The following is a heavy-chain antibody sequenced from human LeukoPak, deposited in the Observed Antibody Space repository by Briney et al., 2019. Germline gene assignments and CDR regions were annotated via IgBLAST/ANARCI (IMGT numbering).Heavy chain of an antibody. CDR2: IYYSGST. CDR1: GYSISSGYY. CDR3: AGGAIWYDSSGYYGPIDY. D-gene: IGHD3-22*01. V-gene: IGHV4-38-2*02. Sequence: KPSETLSLTCTVSGYSISSGYYWGWIRQPPGKGLEWIGSIYYSGSTYYNPSLKSRVTISVDTSKNQFSLKLSSVTAADTAVYYCAGGAIWYDSSGYYGPIDYWGQGTLVTVSS. J-gene: IGHJ4*02.